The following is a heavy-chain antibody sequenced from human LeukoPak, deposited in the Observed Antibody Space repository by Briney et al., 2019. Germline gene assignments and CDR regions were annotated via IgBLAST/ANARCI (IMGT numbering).Heavy chain of an antibody. J-gene: IGHJ4*02. CDR1: GFTVSSNY. V-gene: IGHV3-53*01. D-gene: IGHD5-24*01. CDR2: IYSGGST. CDR3: ARVSGLEMATLRY. Sequence: GGSLRLSCAASGFTVSSNYMSWVRQAPGKGLEWVSVIYSGGSTYYADSVKGRFTISRDSSKNTLYLQMNSLRAEDTAVYYCARVSGLEMATLRYWGQGTLVTVSS.